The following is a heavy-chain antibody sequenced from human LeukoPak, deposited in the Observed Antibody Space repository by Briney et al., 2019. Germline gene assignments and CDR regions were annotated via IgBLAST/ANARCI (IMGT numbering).Heavy chain of an antibody. CDR1: GFTFSSYG. D-gene: IGHD5-12*01. CDR3: ARMVATLYYFDY. Sequence: GGSLRLSCAASGFTFSSYGMSWVRQAPGKGLEWVSAISGSGGSTYYADSVKGRFTISRGNSKNTLYLQMNSLRAEDTAVYYCARMVATLYYFDYWGQGTLVTVSS. CDR2: ISGSGGST. J-gene: IGHJ4*02. V-gene: IGHV3-23*01.